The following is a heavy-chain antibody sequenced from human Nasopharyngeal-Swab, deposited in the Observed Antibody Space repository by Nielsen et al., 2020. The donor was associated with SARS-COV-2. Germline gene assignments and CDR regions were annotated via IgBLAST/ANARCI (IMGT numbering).Heavy chain of an antibody. D-gene: IGHD3/OR15-3a*01. J-gene: IGHJ6*03. CDR3: ARDEWGGTGRYYYYYMDV. CDR1: GIIVSHNY. V-gene: IGHV3-66*01. Sequence: GESLKISCAASGIIVSHNYRSWVRQAPGKGLEWVSTIYSEGRTYYADSRRGRITIARDSSDNNLYLRMNSLRAEDTAVYYCARDEWGGTGRYYYYYMDVWGNGTTVTVSS. CDR2: IYSEGRT.